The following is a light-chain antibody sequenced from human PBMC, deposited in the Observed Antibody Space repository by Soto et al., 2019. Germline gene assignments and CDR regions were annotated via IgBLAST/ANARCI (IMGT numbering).Light chain of an antibody. CDR3: QQYNSYPAT. Sequence: DIQMTQSPPTLTASVGDRVTITYRASQSISSWLAWYQQKAGTAPKLLIYKASSLETGVPSRFSGSGSGTEFTLTISSLQPDDFATYYCQQYNSYPATFGQGTKV. J-gene: IGKJ1*01. CDR2: KAS. V-gene: IGKV1-5*03. CDR1: QSISSW.